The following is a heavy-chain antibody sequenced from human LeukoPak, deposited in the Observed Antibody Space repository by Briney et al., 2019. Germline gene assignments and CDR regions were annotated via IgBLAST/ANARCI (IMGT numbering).Heavy chain of an antibody. CDR3: ARGSSSGNWFDP. V-gene: IGHV1-2*02. D-gene: IGHD6-6*01. CDR1: GYTFTCYY. CDR2: INPNSGGT. J-gene: IGHJ5*02. Sequence: ASVKVSCKASGYTFTCYYMHWVRQAPGQGLEWMGWINPNSGGTNYAQKFQGRVTMTRDTSISTAYMELSRLRSDDTAVYYCARGSSSGNWFDPWGQGTLVTVSS.